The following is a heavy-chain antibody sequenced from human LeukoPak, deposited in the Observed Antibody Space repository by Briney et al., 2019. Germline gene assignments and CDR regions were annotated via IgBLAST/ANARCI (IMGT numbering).Heavy chain of an antibody. CDR2: MSYDGSNK. Sequence: PGRSLRLSCAASGFTLSSSDMHWVRQAPGKGLEWVAIMSYDGSNKYYAEPVKGRFTISRDNSKNTLYLQMNSLRAEDTAVYYCAIFDLWGRGTLVTVSS. CDR3: AIFDL. J-gene: IGHJ2*01. CDR1: GFTLSSSD. V-gene: IGHV3-30*03.